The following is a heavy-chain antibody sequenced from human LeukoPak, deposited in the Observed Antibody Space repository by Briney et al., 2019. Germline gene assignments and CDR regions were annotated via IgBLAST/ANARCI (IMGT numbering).Heavy chain of an antibody. CDR2: GSSNNSYI. Sequence: WETLSLTCAVSGFSFSSYSMNWDRLAPAPGMDLDSSGSSNNSYIYYADSVKGRFTISTDNAKNSFYLQMNCVTAEDTAVYYCARDLHEGRFLEWLLFGIDVWGQGTTVTVSS. V-gene: IGHV3-21*01. J-gene: IGHJ6*02. CDR1: GFSFSSYS. D-gene: IGHD3-3*01. CDR3: ARDLHEGRFLEWLLFGIDV.